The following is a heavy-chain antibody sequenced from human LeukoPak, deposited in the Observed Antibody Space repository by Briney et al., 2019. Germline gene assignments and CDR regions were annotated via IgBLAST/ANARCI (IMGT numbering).Heavy chain of an antibody. J-gene: IGHJ4*02. V-gene: IGHV1-69*05. CDR3: ARLSYYYDSSGYYN. CDR1: GGTFSSYA. Sequence: ASVKVSCKASGGTFSSYAISWVRQAPGQGLEWMGGIIPIFGTANYAQKFQGRVTITTDESTSTAYMELSSLRSEDTAVYYCARLSYYYDSSGYYNWGQGTLVTVSS. D-gene: IGHD3-22*01. CDR2: IIPIFGTA.